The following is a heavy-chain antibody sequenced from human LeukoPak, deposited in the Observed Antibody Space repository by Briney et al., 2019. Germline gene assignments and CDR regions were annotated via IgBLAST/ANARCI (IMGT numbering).Heavy chain of an antibody. CDR1: GYSFTSYW. D-gene: IGHD6-13*01. Sequence: RESLKISCTVSGYSFTSYWIGWVRQMPGKGLEWMGIIYPGDSDTRYSPSFQGQVTISADKSISTAYLQWSSLKASDTAMYYCASLPSIAASGWAFDIWGQGTMVTVSS. V-gene: IGHV5-51*01. CDR3: ASLPSIAASGWAFDI. J-gene: IGHJ3*02. CDR2: IYPGDSDT.